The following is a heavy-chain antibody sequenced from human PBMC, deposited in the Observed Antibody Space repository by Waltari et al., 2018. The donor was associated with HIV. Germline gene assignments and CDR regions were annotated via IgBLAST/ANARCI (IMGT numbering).Heavy chain of an antibody. J-gene: IGHJ4*02. CDR1: GGSLSSVSYY. D-gene: IGHD3-10*01. CDR2: IYTSGST. Sequence: QVQLQESGPGLVKPSQTLSLTCPVSGGSLSSVSYYWSWIRQPAGKGLEWIGRIYTSGSTNYNPSLKSRVTISVDTSKNQFSLKLSSVTAADTAVYYCARDRPYYYGSGSLRYFDYWGQGTLVTVSS. V-gene: IGHV4-61*02. CDR3: ARDRPYYYGSGSLRYFDY.